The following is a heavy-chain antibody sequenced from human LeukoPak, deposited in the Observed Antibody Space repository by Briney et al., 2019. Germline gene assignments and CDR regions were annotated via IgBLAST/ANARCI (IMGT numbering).Heavy chain of an antibody. CDR3: ARAAYSSSWYVNYYYYMDV. D-gene: IGHD6-13*01. Sequence: ASVKVSCKASGCTFTSYDINWVRQATGQGLEWMGWMNPNSGNTGYAQKFQGRVTITRNTSISTAYMELSSLRSEDTAVYSCARAAYSSSWYVNYYYYMDVWGKGTTVTVSS. CDR1: GCTFTSYD. J-gene: IGHJ6*03. V-gene: IGHV1-8*03. CDR2: MNPNSGNT.